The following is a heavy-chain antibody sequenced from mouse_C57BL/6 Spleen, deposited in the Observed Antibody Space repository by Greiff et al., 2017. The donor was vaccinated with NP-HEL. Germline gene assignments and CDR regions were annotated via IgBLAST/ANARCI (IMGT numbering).Heavy chain of an antibody. J-gene: IGHJ4*01. CDR2: IDPENGDT. D-gene: IGHD2-4*01. V-gene: IGHV14-4*01. CDR1: GFNIKDDY. CDR3: TTDYGVRAMDY. Sequence: VQLQQSGAELVRPGASVKLSCTASGFNIKDDYMHWVKQRPEQGLEWIGWIDPENGDTEYASKFQGKATITADTSSNTAYLQLSSLTSEDTAVYYCTTDYGVRAMDYWGQGTSVTVSS.